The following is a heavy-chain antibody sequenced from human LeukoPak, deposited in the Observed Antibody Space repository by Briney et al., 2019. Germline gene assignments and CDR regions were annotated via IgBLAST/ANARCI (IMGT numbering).Heavy chain of an antibody. J-gene: IGHJ4*02. CDR3: AKSSRMSTVMIAFDY. CDR2: ISSSSSTI. V-gene: IGHV3-48*01. CDR1: GFTFSSYA. Sequence: GGSLRLSCAASGFTFSSYAMNWVRQAPGKGLEWVSYISSSSSTIYYADSVKGRFTISRDNAKNSLYLQMNSLRAEDTAVYYCAKSSRMSTVMIAFDYWGQGTLVTVSS. D-gene: IGHD5-24*01.